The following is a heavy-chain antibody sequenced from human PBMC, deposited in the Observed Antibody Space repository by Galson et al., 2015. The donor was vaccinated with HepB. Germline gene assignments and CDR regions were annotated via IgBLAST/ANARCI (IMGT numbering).Heavy chain of an antibody. J-gene: IGHJ3*02. CDR2: IWYDENNQ. V-gene: IGHV3-33*01. D-gene: IGHD3-22*01. CDR1: GFSFSSYG. Sequence: SLRLSCAASGFSFSSYGMHWVRQAPGKGLQWVAVIWYDENNQYYTDSVKGRFTISRDNSENILYLQMNSLRADDTAVYYCAGQYYYDRAIDIWGQGTMVTVSS. CDR3: AGQYYYDRAIDI.